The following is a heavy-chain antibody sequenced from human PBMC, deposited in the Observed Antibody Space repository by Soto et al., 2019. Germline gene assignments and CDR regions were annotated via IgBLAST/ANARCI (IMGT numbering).Heavy chain of an antibody. D-gene: IGHD3-22*01. Sequence: QVQLVQSGAEVKKPGASVKVSCKASGYTFTSYAMHWVRQAPGQRLEWMGWINAGNGNTKYSQKFQGRVTITRDTSASTAYMELSSLRSEDTAVYSCARGDGYYYFDYWGQGTLVTVSS. CDR2: INAGNGNT. CDR3: ARGDGYYYFDY. V-gene: IGHV1-3*01. CDR1: GYTFTSYA. J-gene: IGHJ4*02.